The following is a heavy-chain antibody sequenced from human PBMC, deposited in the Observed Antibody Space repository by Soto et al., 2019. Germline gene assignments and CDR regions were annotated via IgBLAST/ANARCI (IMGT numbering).Heavy chain of an antibody. J-gene: IGHJ4*02. CDR1: GFTVSNNY. CDR3: AAARGGGGY. D-gene: IGHD3-10*01. V-gene: IGHV3-53*01. Sequence: EVQLVESGGGLIQPGGSLRLSCAVSGFTVSNNYMSWVRQAPGKGLEGVSVIYSGGYTAYGDSVKGRFTISRDNSKNTLFLQKKSLGAHDTAGFYWAAARGGGGYWGQGTLVTVSS. CDR2: IYSGGYT.